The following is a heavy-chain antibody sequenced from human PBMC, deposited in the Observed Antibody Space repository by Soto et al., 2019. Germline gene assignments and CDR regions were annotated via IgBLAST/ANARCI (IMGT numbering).Heavy chain of an antibody. CDR1: GGTFSSYT. CDR2: IIPILGIA. J-gene: IGHJ5*02. CDR3: AREVYCSGGSCYLNWFDP. Sequence: QVQLVQSGAEVKKPGSSVKVSCKASGGTFSSYTISWVRQAPGQGLEWTGRIIPILGIANYAQKFQGRVTITADKSTSTAYMELSSLRSEDTAVYYCAREVYCSGGSCYLNWFDPWGQGTLVTVSS. D-gene: IGHD2-15*01. V-gene: IGHV1-69*08.